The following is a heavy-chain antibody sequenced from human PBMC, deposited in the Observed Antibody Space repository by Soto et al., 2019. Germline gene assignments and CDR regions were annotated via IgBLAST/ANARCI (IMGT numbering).Heavy chain of an antibody. CDR1: GFTFSSYG. V-gene: IGHV3-33*01. J-gene: IGHJ6*02. CDR3: ARDLPHYGMDV. CDR2: IWYDGSNK. Sequence: QVQLVESGGGVVQPGRSLRLSCAASGFTFSSYGMHWVRQAPGKGLEWVAVIWYDGSNKYYADSVKGRFTISRDNSKNRLYQQMISLRAEDTAVYDCARDLPHYGMDVWGQGTTVTVSS.